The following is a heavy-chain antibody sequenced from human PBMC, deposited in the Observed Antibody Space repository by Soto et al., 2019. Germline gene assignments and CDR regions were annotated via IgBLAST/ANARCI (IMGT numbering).Heavy chain of an antibody. J-gene: IGHJ6*02. CDR1: GYTFTSYA. V-gene: IGHV1-18*01. CDR2: IIPIFGTA. Sequence: ASVKVSCKAAGYTFTSYAISWVRQAPGQGLEWMGGIIPIFGTANYAQKLQGRVTMTTDTSTSTAYMELRSLRSDDTAVYYCARALGYSGYAGMDVWGQGTTVTVSS. D-gene: IGHD5-12*01. CDR3: ARALGYSGYAGMDV.